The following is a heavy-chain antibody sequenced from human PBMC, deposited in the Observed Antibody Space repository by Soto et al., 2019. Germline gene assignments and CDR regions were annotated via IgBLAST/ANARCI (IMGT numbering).Heavy chain of an antibody. CDR2: INHSGST. CDR3: ARDKITGLFDY. J-gene: IGHJ4*02. V-gene: IGHV4-34*01. CDR1: GGSFSGYY. D-gene: IGHD2-8*02. Sequence: QVQLQQWGAGLLKPSETLSLTCAVYGGSFSGYYWTWIRQPPGTGLEWIGEINHSGSTNSNPSLKRRVTISVDTSKNQFSLKLTSVTAADTAVYYWARDKITGLFDYWGQGTLVTVSS.